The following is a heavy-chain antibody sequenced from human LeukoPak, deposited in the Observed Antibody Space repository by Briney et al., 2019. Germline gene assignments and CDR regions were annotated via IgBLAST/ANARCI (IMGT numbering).Heavy chain of an antibody. Sequence: GGSLRLSCAASGFTFSSYAMHWVRQAPGKGLEWVAFIRYDGSNKYYADSVKGRFTISRDNSKNTLYLQMNSLRAEDTAVYYCAKDLQLWLSPVDYWGQGTLVTVSS. V-gene: IGHV3-30*02. CDR2: IRYDGSNK. CDR1: GFTFSSYA. D-gene: IGHD5-18*01. CDR3: AKDLQLWLSPVDY. J-gene: IGHJ4*02.